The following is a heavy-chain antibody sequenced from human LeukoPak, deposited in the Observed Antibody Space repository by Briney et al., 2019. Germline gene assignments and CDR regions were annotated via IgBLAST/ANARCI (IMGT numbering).Heavy chain of an antibody. CDR2: ISSSSYI. CDR1: GFTFSSYN. J-gene: IGHJ3*02. V-gene: IGHV3-21*01. Sequence: GGSLRLSCAASGFTFSSYNMNWVRQAPGKGLEWVSSISSSSYIYYADSVKGRFTISRDNAENSLYLQMNSLRAEDTAVYYCARPTYYYGSGTYPAAFDIWGQGTMVTVSS. CDR3: ARPTYYYGSGTYPAAFDI. D-gene: IGHD3-10*01.